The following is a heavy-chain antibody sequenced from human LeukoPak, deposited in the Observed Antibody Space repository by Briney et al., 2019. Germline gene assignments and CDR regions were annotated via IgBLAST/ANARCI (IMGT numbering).Heavy chain of an antibody. Sequence: GGSLRLSCAASGFSVTTNYMNWVRQAPGKGLEWASVIYSGGHTYYTDSVKGRFTISRDTSNNTVYLHMSSLRPDDTAVYYCARSTRGGYTHYHDYYMDLWGKGTTVTVSS. CDR1: GFSVTTNY. CDR2: IYSGGHT. D-gene: IGHD5-24*01. V-gene: IGHV3-53*05. J-gene: IGHJ6*03. CDR3: ARSTRGGYTHYHDYYMDL.